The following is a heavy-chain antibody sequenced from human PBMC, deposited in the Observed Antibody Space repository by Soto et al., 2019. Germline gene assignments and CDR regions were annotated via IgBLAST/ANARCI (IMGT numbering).Heavy chain of an antibody. CDR3: ARGTAATAGIDY. J-gene: IGHJ4*02. V-gene: IGHV3-74*01. D-gene: IGHD6-13*01. Sequence: GGSLRLSCAASGFTFSSYWMHWVRQAPGKGLVWVSRISIDVRSTNYADSVKGRFTISRDNAKNTLYLQMNSLRADDSAIYYWARGTAATAGIDYWGQGTLVTVSS. CDR2: ISIDVRST. CDR1: GFTFSSYW.